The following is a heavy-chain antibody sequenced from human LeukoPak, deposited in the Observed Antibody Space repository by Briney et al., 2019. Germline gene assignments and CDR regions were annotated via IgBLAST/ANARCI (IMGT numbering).Heavy chain of an antibody. CDR1: GGSISCGGYS. CDR2: IYHSGST. Sequence: SETLSLTCAVSGGSISCGGYSWSWIRQPPGKGLEWIGYIYHSGSTYYNPSLKSRVTISVDRSKNQFSLKLSSVTAADTAVYYCARQSLLWFGNFDYWGQGTLVTVSS. CDR3: ARQSLLWFGNFDY. J-gene: IGHJ4*02. V-gene: IGHV4-30-2*01. D-gene: IGHD3-10*01.